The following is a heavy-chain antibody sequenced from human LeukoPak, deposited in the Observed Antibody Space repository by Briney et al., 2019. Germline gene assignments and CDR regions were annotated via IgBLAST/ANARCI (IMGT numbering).Heavy chain of an antibody. Sequence: SQTLSLTCTVSGGSISSGGYYWSWIRQHPGKGLEWIGYIYYSGSTYYNPSLKSRVTIPVDKSKNQFSLKLSSVTAADTAVYYCARGTYHYDSSGSPYFDYWGQGTLVTVSS. CDR3: ARGTYHYDSSGSPYFDY. CDR2: IYYSGST. CDR1: GGSISSGGYY. V-gene: IGHV4-31*03. J-gene: IGHJ4*02. D-gene: IGHD3-22*01.